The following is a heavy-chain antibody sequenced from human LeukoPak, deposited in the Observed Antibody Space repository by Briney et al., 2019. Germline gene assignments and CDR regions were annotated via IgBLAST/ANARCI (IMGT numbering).Heavy chain of an antibody. J-gene: IGHJ4*02. CDR1: GFTLSNYV. CDR2: VSGGGFDT. V-gene: IGHV3-23*01. Sequence: GGSLRLSCVASGFTLSNYVMSWVRQAPGKGLEWVSGVSGGGFDTYYTDSVKGRFTISRDHSKNMVYLQMNSLRAEDTAVYYCTRRAGGNLYDLDNWGQGTLVTVSS. CDR3: TRRAGGNLYDLDN. D-gene: IGHD2-8*02.